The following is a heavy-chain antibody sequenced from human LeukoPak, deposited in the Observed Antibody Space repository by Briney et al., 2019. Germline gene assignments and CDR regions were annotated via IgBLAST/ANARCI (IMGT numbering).Heavy chain of an antibody. V-gene: IGHV4-61*02. CDR2: IYTSGST. J-gene: IGHJ4*02. CDR3: ARWDYYDSSGYRY. D-gene: IGHD3-22*01. CDR1: GGSISSGSYY. Sequence: PSQTLSLTCTVSGGSISSGSYYWSWIRQPAGKGLEWIGRIYTSGSTNYNPSLKSRVTISVDTSKNQFSLKLSSVTAADTAVYYCARWDYYDSSGYRYWGQGTLVTVSS.